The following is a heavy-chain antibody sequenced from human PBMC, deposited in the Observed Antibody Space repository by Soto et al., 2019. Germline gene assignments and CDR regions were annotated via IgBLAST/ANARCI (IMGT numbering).Heavy chain of an antibody. J-gene: IGHJ4*02. Sequence: EVQLLESGGGLVQPGGSLRLSCAASGFTFSSYAMSWVRQAPGKGLEWVSAISGSGGSTYYADSVKGRFTISRDNSKNTLYLQMNSLRAEDTAVYYCAKDRLWAAAGGASFDYWGQGTLVTVSS. CDR3: AKDRLWAAAGGASFDY. CDR1: GFTFSSYA. V-gene: IGHV3-23*01. CDR2: ISGSGGST. D-gene: IGHD6-13*01.